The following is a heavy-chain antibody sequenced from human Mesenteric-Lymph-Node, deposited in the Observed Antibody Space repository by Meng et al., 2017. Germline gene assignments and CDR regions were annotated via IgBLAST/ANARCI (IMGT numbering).Heavy chain of an antibody. CDR3: ARCIAVAGNWFDP. CDR2: INAGNGNT. V-gene: IGHV1-3*01. D-gene: IGHD6-19*01. CDR1: GYTFTTYA. Sequence: QVHLVQSGAEVKKPGASVKVSRKASGYTFTTYAIHWVRQAPGQRLEWMGWINAGNGNTRYSQQFQGRVSITRDTSASTAYMELSSLRSEDTAVYYCARCIAVAGNWFDPWGQGTLVTVSS. J-gene: IGHJ5*02.